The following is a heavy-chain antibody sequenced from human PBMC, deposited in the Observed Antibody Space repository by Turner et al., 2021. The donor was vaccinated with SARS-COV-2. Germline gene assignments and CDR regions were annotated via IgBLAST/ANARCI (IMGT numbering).Heavy chain of an antibody. CDR3: ATGYQLRVNWFDP. J-gene: IGHJ5*02. D-gene: IGHD2-2*01. CDR1: GSTLTELS. CDR2: FDPEDGKT. V-gene: IGHV1-24*01. Sequence: QVQLVQSGAEVKKPGASVKVSCKISGSTLTELSMYWVRQAPGKGIEWMGGFDPEDGKTIYAQNFQGRVTMTEDTSTDTAYMELSSLRSEDTAVYFCATGYQLRVNWFDPWGQGTLVTVSS.